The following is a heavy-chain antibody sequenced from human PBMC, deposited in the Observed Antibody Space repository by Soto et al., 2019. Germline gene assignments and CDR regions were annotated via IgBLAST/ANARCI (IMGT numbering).Heavy chain of an antibody. CDR3: AKATRSEGRLYYYYYTDV. CDR2: LSGSGDTT. J-gene: IGHJ6*03. D-gene: IGHD6-19*01. CDR1: GFTFNNYA. Sequence: EVQLLESGGGLVQPGGSLRLSCAASGFTFNNYAMSWVRQAPGKGLEWVSTLSGSGDTTYYAGSVKGRFTISRDNSKNTLYLQMNSLRADDTAVYYCAKATRSEGRLYYYYYTDVWGKGTTVTVSS. V-gene: IGHV3-23*01.